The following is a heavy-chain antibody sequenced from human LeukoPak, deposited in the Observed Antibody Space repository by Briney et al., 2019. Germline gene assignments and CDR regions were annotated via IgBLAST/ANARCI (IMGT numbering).Heavy chain of an antibody. CDR2: ISSSSGYI. V-gene: IGHV3-21*01. J-gene: IGHJ4*02. CDR3: ASDYDSSGYPDY. D-gene: IGHD3-22*01. Sequence: PGGSLRLSCAASGFTFSSYRMNWVRQAPGKGLEWVSSISSSSGYIYYADSVKGRFTISRDNAKNSLYLQMNSLRAEDTAVYYCASDYDSSGYPDYWGQGTLVTVSS. CDR1: GFTFSSYR.